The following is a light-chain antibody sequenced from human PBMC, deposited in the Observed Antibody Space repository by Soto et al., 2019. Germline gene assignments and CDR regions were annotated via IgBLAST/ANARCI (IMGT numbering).Light chain of an antibody. Sequence: EIVLTQSPATLSLSPGERATLSCRASQSVSSYLAWYQQKPGQAPRLLIYDASNRATGIPARFSGSGSGTDFTRTISSREPEDFAVYYCQQRSNWPRETVGQGTNLEIK. CDR3: QQRSNWPRET. CDR1: QSVSSY. V-gene: IGKV3-11*01. J-gene: IGKJ2*01. CDR2: DAS.